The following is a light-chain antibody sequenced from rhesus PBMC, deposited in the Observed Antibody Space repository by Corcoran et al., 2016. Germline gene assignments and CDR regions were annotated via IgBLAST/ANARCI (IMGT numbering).Light chain of an antibody. Sequence: DIQMTQSPSSLSASVGDRVTITCRASENVKNYVNWYQQKPGKAPKFLIYKASTFQSGVPSRFSGSGSGTYYTFSISRLPPEYVSTSSCPPGYGAPFTFAPGAKLYI. V-gene: IGKV1-74*01. J-gene: IGKJ3*01. CDR3: PPGYGAPFT. CDR1: ENVKNY. CDR2: KAS.